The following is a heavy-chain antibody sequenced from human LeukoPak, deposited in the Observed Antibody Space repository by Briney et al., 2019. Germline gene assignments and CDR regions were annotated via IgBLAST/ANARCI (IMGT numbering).Heavy chain of an antibody. J-gene: IGHJ4*02. CDR3: ASTTYYYDSSGYSADY. Sequence: SETLSLTCTVSGGSISSYYWSWIRQPAGKGLEWIGRIYTSGSTNYNPSLKSRVTMSVDTSKNQFSLKLSSVTAADTAVYYCASTTYYYDSSGYSADYWGQGTLVTVSS. V-gene: IGHV4-4*07. CDR2: IYTSGST. D-gene: IGHD3-22*01. CDR1: GGSISSYY.